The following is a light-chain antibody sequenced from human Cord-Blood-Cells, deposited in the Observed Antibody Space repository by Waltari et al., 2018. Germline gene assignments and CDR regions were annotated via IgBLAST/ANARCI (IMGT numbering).Light chain of an antibody. J-gene: IGLJ2*01. CDR2: EVS. CDR1: SSDVGGYNY. V-gene: IGLV2-8*01. CDR3: SSYAGSNIFAV. Sequence: QSALTQPPSASGSPGQSVTISCTGTSSDVGGYNYVPWYQQHPGKAPKLKIYEVSKRPSGVPVLFSGSKSGNTASLTVSGSQAENEANYYCSSYAGSNIFAVFGGGTKLTVL.